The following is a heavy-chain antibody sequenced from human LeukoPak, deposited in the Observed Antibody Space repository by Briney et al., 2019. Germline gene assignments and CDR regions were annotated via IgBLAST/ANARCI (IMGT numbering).Heavy chain of an antibody. V-gene: IGHV4-39*07. CDR3: ARDVYSSGSYFALDI. CDR2: IYHSGSA. Sequence: SETLSLTCNVSGGSLNTGSYYWGWIRQPPGKGLEYIGSIYHSGSAFYNPSLTSPVTISIDTSNNQFFLEVNSVTAADTAIYYSARDVYSSGSYFALDIWGQGTVVTVSS. CDR1: GGSLNTGSYY. D-gene: IGHD6-19*01. J-gene: IGHJ3*02.